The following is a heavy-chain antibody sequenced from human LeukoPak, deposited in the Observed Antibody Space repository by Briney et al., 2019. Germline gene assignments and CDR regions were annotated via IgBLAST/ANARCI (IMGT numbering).Heavy chain of an antibody. CDR3: ARDEQWLALVY. V-gene: IGHV1-69*13. CDR2: FIPMFGAP. Sequence: SVKVSCKASGRTLSTYAVNWVRQAPGQGLEWIGGFIPMFGAPNYAQKFQGRVTISSDESTNTAYMELRGLTSEDTAVYYCARDEQWLALVYWGQGTLVTVSS. CDR1: GRTLSTYA. J-gene: IGHJ4*02. D-gene: IGHD6-19*01.